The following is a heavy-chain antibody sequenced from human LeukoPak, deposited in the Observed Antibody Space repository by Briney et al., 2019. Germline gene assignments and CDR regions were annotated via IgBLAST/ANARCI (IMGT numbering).Heavy chain of an antibody. CDR2: INPNSGGT. J-gene: IGHJ6*03. Sequence: ASVKVSCKASGYTFTGSYMHWARQAPGQGLEWMGWINPNSGGTNYAQKFQGRVTMTRDTSISTAYMELSRLRSDDTAVYYCARDAAGYYDFWSGYYRYYMDVWGKGTTVTVSS. CDR3: ARDAAGYYDFWSGYYRYYMDV. CDR1: GYTFTGSY. V-gene: IGHV1-2*02. D-gene: IGHD3-3*01.